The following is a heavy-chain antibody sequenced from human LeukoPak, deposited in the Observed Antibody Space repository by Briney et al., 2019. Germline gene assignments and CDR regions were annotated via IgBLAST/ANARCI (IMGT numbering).Heavy chain of an antibody. CDR1: GGSISSYY. CDR3: ARVKGSGYYSNLHYFDY. Sequence: PSETLSLTCTVSGGSISSYYWSWIRQPAGKGLEWIGRIYTSGSTNYNPSLKSRVTISVDTSKNQFSLKLSSVTAADTAVYYCARVKGSGYYSNLHYFDYWGQGTLVTVSS. J-gene: IGHJ4*02. D-gene: IGHD3-22*01. CDR2: IYTSGST. V-gene: IGHV4-4*07.